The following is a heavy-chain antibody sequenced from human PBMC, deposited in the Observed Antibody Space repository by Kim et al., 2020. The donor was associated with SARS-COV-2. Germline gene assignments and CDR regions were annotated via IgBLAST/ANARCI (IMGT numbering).Heavy chain of an antibody. D-gene: IGHD3-22*01. J-gene: IGHJ5*02. CDR1: GGSISSYY. CDR3: ARDRIEYYYDSSGESWFDP. CDR2: IYYSGST. Sequence: SETLSLTCTVSGGSISSYYWSWIRQPPGKGLEWIGYIYYSGSTNYNPSLKSRVTISVDTSKNQFSLKLSSVTAADTAVYYCARDRIEYYYDSSGESWFDPGGQGTLVTVSS. V-gene: IGHV4-59*01.